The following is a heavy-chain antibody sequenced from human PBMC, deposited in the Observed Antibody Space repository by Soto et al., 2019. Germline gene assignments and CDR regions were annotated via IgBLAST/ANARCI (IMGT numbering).Heavy chain of an antibody. Sequence: SETLSLTCAVYGGSFSGYYWSWIRQPPGKGLEWIGEINQSGSTNYNPSLKSRVTISVDTSKNQFSLKLSSVTAADTAVYYCASRGDIAAAGSIDYWGQGTLVTVSS. V-gene: IGHV4-34*01. CDR2: INQSGST. CDR3: ASRGDIAAAGSIDY. J-gene: IGHJ4*02. CDR1: GGSFSGYY. D-gene: IGHD6-13*01.